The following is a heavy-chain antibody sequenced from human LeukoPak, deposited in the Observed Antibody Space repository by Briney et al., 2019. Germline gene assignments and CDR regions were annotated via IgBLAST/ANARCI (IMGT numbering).Heavy chain of an antibody. D-gene: IGHD2-15*01. CDR2: IFRSGST. CDR1: GGSFSGYY. CDR3: ARHAYCSGGSCPDF. V-gene: IGHV4-34*12. Sequence: SETLSLTCAVYGGSFSGYYWGWIRQPPGKGLEWIGSIFRSGSTHYHPSLKSRVTISVDTSKNQFSLKLSSVTAADTAVYYCARHAYCSGGSCPDFWGQGTLVTVSS. J-gene: IGHJ4*02.